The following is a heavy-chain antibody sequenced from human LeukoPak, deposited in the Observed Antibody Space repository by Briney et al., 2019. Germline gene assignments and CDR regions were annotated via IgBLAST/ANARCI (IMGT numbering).Heavy chain of an antibody. D-gene: IGHD3-22*01. J-gene: IGHJ4*02. Sequence: GGSLRLSCAASGFTFSSYSMNWVRQAPGKGLEWVSGLSGSGGSTDYADSVKGRFTISRDNSKNTLYLQMHSLRAEDTAFYYCAKAAYSSGYYNYFDYWGQGTLVTVSS. CDR3: AKAAYSSGYYNYFDY. CDR1: GFTFSSYS. V-gene: IGHV3-23*01. CDR2: LSGSGGST.